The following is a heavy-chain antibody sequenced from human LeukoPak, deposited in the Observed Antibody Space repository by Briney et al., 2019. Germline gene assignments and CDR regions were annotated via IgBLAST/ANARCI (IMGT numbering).Heavy chain of an antibody. CDR2: ISYDGSNK. CDR1: GFIFSCCG. D-gene: IGHD3-16*01. V-gene: IGHV3-30*18. J-gene: IGHJ5*02. Sequence: GGSLRLSCAASGFIFSCCGLHWVRQAPGKGLEWVAVISYDGSNKYYADSVKGRFTISRDNSKNTLYLQMNSLRAEDTAVYYCAKDSAPLYYDYVWGSYGNWFDPWGQGTLVTVSS. CDR3: AKDSAPLYYDYVWGSYGNWFDP.